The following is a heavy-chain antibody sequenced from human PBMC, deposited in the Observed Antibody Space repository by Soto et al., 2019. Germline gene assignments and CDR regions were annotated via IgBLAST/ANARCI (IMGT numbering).Heavy chain of an antibody. D-gene: IGHD3-16*02. CDR3: AKASATYYDYVWGSYRPGYFDY. CDR1: GFTFSSYA. Sequence: GGSLRLSCAASGFTFSSYAMSWVRQAPGKGLEWVSAISGSGGSTYYADSVKGRFTISRDNSKNTLYLQMNSLRAEDTAVYYCAKASATYYDYVWGSYRPGYFDYWGQGTLVTVSS. CDR2: ISGSGGST. J-gene: IGHJ4*02. V-gene: IGHV3-23*01.